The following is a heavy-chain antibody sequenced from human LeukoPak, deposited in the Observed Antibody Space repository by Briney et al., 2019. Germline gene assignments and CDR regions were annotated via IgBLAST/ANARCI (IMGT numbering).Heavy chain of an antibody. CDR2: INPNSGGT. D-gene: IGHD7-27*01. J-gene: IGHJ3*02. CDR3: ASQEDLGAFDI. V-gene: IGHV1-2*02. Sequence: ASVKVSCKTSGYRFNGYHIHWVRQAPGQGLEWMGWINPNSGGTKYAQKFQGRVTMTRNTSISTAYMELSSLRSEDTAVYYCASQEDLGAFDIWGQGTMVTVSS. CDR1: GYRFNGYH.